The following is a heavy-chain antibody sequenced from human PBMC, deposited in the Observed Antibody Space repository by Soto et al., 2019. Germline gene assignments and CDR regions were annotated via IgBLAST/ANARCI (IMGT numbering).Heavy chain of an antibody. D-gene: IGHD3-10*01. J-gene: IGHJ6*03. V-gene: IGHV4-31*03. Sequence: QVQLQESGPGLVKPSQTLSLTCTVSGGSISSGGYYWSWIRQHPGKGLEWIGYIYYSGSTYYNPSLKSRVTISVDTSKNQFSLKLSSVTAADTAVSYCARGSMVRGVTEPYYMDVWGKGTTVTVSS. CDR1: GGSISSGGYY. CDR2: IYYSGST. CDR3: ARGSMVRGVTEPYYMDV.